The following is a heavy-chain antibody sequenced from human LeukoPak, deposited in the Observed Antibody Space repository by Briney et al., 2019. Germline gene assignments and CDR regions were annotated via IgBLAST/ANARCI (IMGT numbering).Heavy chain of an antibody. CDR3: ARGPRYCSSTSCRYYYYYGMDV. CDR1: GGSISSSSYY. CDR2: IYYSGST. J-gene: IGHJ6*02. D-gene: IGHD2-2*01. Sequence: SETLSLTCTVSGGSISSSSYYWGWIRQPPGKGLEWIGSIYYSGSTYYNPSLKSRVTISVDTSKNQFSLKLSSVTAADTAVYYCARGPRYCSSTSCRYYYYYGMDVWGQGTTVTVSS. V-gene: IGHV4-39*07.